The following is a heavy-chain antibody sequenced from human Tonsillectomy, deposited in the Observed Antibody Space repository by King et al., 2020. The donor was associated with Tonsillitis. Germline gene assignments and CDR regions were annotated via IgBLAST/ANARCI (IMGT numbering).Heavy chain of an antibody. J-gene: IGHJ4*02. D-gene: IGHD2-21*01. Sequence: VQLLESGGGLVQPGGSLRLSCAVSGFTFSTYTMGWVRQAPGKGLEWVSRIRGNGDSTQYADSVKGRFTISRDKSKNTLYFQMNSLRAEDTATYYCTKGIASIVSASDYWGQGTLVTVSS. V-gene: IGHV3-23*01. CDR3: TKGIASIVSASDY. CDR1: GFTFSTYT. CDR2: IRGNGDST.